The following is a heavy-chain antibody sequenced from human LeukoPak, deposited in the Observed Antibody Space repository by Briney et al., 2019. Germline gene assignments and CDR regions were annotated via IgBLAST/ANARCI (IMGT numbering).Heavy chain of an antibody. CDR2: ISAYKGNT. Sequence: ASVKVSCKASGYTFTRYGISWVRQAPGQGLEWMGWISAYKGNTNYAQKLQGRVTMTTDTSTSTAYMELRSLRSDDTAVYYCARDRGPYCTNGVCDFDYWGQGTLVTVSS. V-gene: IGHV1-18*01. D-gene: IGHD2-8*01. CDR3: ARDRGPYCTNGVCDFDY. CDR1: GYTFTRYG. J-gene: IGHJ4*02.